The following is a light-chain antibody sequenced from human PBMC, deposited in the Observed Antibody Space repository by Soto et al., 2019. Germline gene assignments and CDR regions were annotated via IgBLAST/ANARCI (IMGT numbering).Light chain of an antibody. CDR1: SSDVGGYNY. V-gene: IGLV2-14*01. CDR3: QSYDSSLSGYV. J-gene: IGLJ1*01. CDR2: DVS. Sequence: QSVLTQPASVSGSPGQSITISCTGTSSDVGGYNYVSWYQQHPGKAPKLMIYDVSNRPSGVSNRFSGSESGTSASLAITGLQAEDEADYYCQSYDSSLSGYVFGTGTKVTVL.